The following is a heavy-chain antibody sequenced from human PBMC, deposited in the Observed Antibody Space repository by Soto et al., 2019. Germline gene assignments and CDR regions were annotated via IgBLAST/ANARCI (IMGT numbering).Heavy chain of an antibody. J-gene: IGHJ5*02. CDR2: ISYDGSKK. Sequence: QVQLVESGGGVVQPGRSLRLSCAASGFTFSSYAMHWARQAPGKGLEWVAVISYDGSKKYYADSVKGRFTISRDNSKNPFVLQLNSLRADGTAVFYLARDRSGWASYNWFDPWGQGTLVTVFS. CDR3: ARDRSGWASYNWFDP. D-gene: IGHD6-19*01. V-gene: IGHV3-30-3*01. CDR1: GFTFSSYA.